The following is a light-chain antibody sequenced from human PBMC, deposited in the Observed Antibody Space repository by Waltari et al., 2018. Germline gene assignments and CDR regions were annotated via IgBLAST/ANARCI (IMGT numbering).Light chain of an antibody. J-gene: IGLJ3*02. Sequence: QSALTQPASVSGSPGQSITISCTGTSSDIGGHNYVSWYQQHPDKSPRLMIYDVTKRPSGVATRFSGSKSGNTASLTISGLQAEDEGDYYCSSFTSDNTLWVFGGGTKLTVL. CDR1: SSDIGGHNY. V-gene: IGLV2-14*03. CDR2: DVT. CDR3: SSFTSDNTLWV.